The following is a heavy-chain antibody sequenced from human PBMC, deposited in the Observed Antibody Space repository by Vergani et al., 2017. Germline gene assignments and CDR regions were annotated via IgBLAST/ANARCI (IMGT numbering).Heavy chain of an antibody. CDR1: GFRFSSYS. D-gene: IGHD5-12*01. Sequence: QVQLVESGGGVAQPGRSLRLSCAASGFRFSSYSMNWVRQAPGKGLEWVAVIWYDGSNKYYADSVKGRFTISRDNSQNTVNLQMNSLRVDDTAVYYCARVGSGYDRYYYYYYMDVWGKGTTVTVSS. J-gene: IGHJ6*03. CDR2: IWYDGSNK. CDR3: ARVGSGYDRYYYYYYMDV. V-gene: IGHV3-33*01.